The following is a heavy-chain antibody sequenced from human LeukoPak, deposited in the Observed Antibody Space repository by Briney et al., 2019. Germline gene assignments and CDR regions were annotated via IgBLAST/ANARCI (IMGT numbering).Heavy chain of an antibody. D-gene: IGHD3-10*01. J-gene: IGHJ5*02. CDR1: GFTFSNYN. Sequence: GGSLRLSCAASGFTFSNYNMNWVRQAPGQGLEWVSSISSSSTYIYHANSLVGRFTTSRDNAKNSLYVQMNSLRSEDTAVYYCARDLGGGWFDPWGQGTLVTVSS. CDR3: ARDLGGGWFDP. CDR2: ISSSSTYI. V-gene: IGHV3-21*03.